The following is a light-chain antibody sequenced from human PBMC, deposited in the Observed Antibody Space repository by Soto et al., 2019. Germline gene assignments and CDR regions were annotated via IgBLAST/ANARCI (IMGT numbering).Light chain of an antibody. J-gene: IGKJ5*01. CDR3: QQRSSWPRIT. Sequence: EIVLTQSPGTLSLSPGERATLSCRASQSVSSSYLAWYQQKPGQAPRLLIYGASSRATGIPDRFSGSGSGTDFTLTISRLEPEDFVVYYCQQRSSWPRITFGQGTRLEIK. V-gene: IGKV3D-20*02. CDR2: GAS. CDR1: QSVSSSY.